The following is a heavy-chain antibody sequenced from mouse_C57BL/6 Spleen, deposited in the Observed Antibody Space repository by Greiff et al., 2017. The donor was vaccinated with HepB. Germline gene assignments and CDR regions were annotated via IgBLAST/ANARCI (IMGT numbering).Heavy chain of an antibody. CDR1: GFTFSDYG. CDR3: ARPDYYGPYYFDY. Sequence: EVMLVESGGGLVKPGGSLKLSCAASGFTFSDYGMHWVRQAPEKGLEWVAYISSGSSTNYYADTVKGRFTISQDNAKNTLFLQMNSLRSEDTAMYYCARPDYYGPYYFDYWGQGTTLTVSS. CDR2: ISSGSSTN. J-gene: IGHJ2*01. D-gene: IGHD2-1*01. V-gene: IGHV5-17*01.